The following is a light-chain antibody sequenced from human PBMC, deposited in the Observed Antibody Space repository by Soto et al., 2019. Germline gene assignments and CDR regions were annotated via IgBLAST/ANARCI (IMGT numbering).Light chain of an antibody. Sequence: QSVLTQPPSASGTPGQRVTISCSGGSSNLGSNTVNWYQQLPGTAPKLLIYRNDQRPSGVPDRFSVSKSGTSASLAISGLQSEDEADYYCAAWDDSVKGPVFGGGTKLTVL. CDR2: RND. J-gene: IGLJ3*02. V-gene: IGLV1-44*01. CDR1: SSNLGSNT. CDR3: AAWDDSVKGPV.